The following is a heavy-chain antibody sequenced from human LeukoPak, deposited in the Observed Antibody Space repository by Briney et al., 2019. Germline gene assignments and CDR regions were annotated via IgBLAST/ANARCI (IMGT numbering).Heavy chain of an antibody. D-gene: IGHD3-10*01. CDR1: GYSISNAYY. J-gene: IGHJ4*02. Sequence: SETLSLTCTVSGYSISNAYYWGWIRQPPGKGLEWIGSIYHSGNTYYNPSLKSRVTVSVDTSKNQFSLKLSSVTAADTAVYYCARDPLWFGEAVFDYWGQGTLVTVSS. CDR2: IYHSGNT. CDR3: ARDPLWFGEAVFDY. V-gene: IGHV4-38-2*02.